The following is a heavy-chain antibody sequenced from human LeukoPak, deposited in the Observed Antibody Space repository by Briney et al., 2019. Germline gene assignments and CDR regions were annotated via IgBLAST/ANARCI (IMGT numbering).Heavy chain of an antibody. Sequence: SETLSLTCTVSGGSIGSYYWNWIRQTPGNGLEWIGYIYYSGTTIYNPSLKSRLTISVDKSRDQFSLKLNSVTAADTAVYFCARKRDWGGPLDSWGQGTLVTVSS. V-gene: IGHV4-59*01. CDR3: ARKRDWGGPLDS. D-gene: IGHD3/OR15-3a*01. J-gene: IGHJ4*02. CDR2: IYYSGTT. CDR1: GGSIGSYY.